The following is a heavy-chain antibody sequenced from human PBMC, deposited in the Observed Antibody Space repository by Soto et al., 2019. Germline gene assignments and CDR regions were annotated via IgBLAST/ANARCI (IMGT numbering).Heavy chain of an antibody. CDR1: GYTFTGYY. D-gene: IGHD2-2*01. V-gene: IGHV1-2*02. CDR3: ARDTGYCSSTSCNYYYYYGMDV. CDR2: INPNSGGT. J-gene: IGHJ6*02. Sequence: GASVKVSCKASGYTFTGYYMHWVRQAPGQGLEWMGWINPNSGGTNYAQKFQGRVTMTRDTSISTAYMELSRLRSDDTAVYYCARDTGYCSSTSCNYYYYYGMDVWGQGTTVTVSS.